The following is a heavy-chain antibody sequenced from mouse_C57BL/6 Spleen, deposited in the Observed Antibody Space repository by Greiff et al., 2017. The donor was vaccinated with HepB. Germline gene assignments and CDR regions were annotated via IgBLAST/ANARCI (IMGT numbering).Heavy chain of an antibody. Sequence: VQLKESGPELVKPGASVKISCKASGYSFTGYYMHWVKQSSEKSLEWIGEINPSTGGTSYNQKFKGKATLTVDKSSSTAYMQRESLTSEDSAVYYCARGFPPGHWDAMDYWGQGTSVTVSS. CDR1: GYSFTGYY. V-gene: IGHV1-43*01. J-gene: IGHJ4*01. D-gene: IGHD4-1*01. CDR2: INPSTGGT. CDR3: ARGFPPGHWDAMDY.